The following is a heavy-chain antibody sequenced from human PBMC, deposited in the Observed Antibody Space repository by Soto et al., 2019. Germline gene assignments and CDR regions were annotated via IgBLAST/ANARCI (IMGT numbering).Heavy chain of an antibody. J-gene: IGHJ4*01. CDR3: SRGTSIPASGDY. CDR1: GYTFTNYG. D-gene: IGHD6-6*01. V-gene: IGHV1-18*01. Sequence: QVQLVQSGAEVKKPGASVKVSCKASGYTFTNYGINWVRQAPGQGLEWLGWVSAYNGEKRYAQRVQARVIMTTDTSTTTAYMELRSPRSDDPAVYYCSRGTSIPASGDYWGQGTLVTVSS. CDR2: VSAYNGEK.